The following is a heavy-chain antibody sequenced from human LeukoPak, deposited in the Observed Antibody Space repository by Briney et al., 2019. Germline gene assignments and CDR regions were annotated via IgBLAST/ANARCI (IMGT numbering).Heavy chain of an antibody. D-gene: IGHD6-19*01. CDR1: GFTFSSYW. Sequence: PGGTLRLYCAASGFTFSSYWMSRDRPGPGKGLMWVANIKKDGSETFYVDSVKGRFTISRDNAKNSMYLQMSSLRADDTAVYYCARAGEYGGSSGWFDYWGQGTLVTVSS. J-gene: IGHJ4*02. CDR3: ARAGEYGGSSGWFDY. CDR2: IKKDGSET. V-gene: IGHV3-7*01.